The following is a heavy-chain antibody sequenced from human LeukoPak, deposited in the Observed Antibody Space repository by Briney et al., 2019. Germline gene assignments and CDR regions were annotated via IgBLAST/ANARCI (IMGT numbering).Heavy chain of an antibody. Sequence: QSGGSLRLSCAASGFTFSSYGMHWVRQAPGKGLEWAAVIWYDGSNKYYADSVKGRFTISRDNSKNTLYLQMNSLRAEDTAVYYCAKDPGYGDYVDYWGQGTLVTVSS. CDR3: AKDPGYGDYVDY. D-gene: IGHD4-17*01. J-gene: IGHJ4*02. V-gene: IGHV3-33*06. CDR1: GFTFSSYG. CDR2: IWYDGSNK.